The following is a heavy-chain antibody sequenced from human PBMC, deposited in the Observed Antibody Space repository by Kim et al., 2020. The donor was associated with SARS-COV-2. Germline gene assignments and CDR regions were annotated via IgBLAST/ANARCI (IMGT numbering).Heavy chain of an antibody. CDR1: GQAITDTSSF. CDR3: ARPATLLGTFDL. D-gene: IGHD3-16*01. Sequence: SETLSLTCSVSGQAITDTSSFWVWVRQAPGAGLEWIASLSDQSYSYYNPSLKSRVSVSADMSTNHFSLRLHSLSASDASEYFCARPATLLGTFDLWGQG. CDR2: LSDQSYS. J-gene: IGHJ4*02. V-gene: IGHV4-39*02.